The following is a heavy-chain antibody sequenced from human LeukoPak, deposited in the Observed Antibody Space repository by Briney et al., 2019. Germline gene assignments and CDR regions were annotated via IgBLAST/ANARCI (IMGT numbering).Heavy chain of an antibody. CDR1: GFIFSNYA. Sequence: HPGGSLSLSCVVSGFIFSNYAMSWVRQAPGKGLEWVSGISGSGATTYYEDSVKGRFTISRDNSKNTLYLQMNSLRAEDTAVYYCAKETASGYGAFDLWGQGTMVTVSS. J-gene: IGHJ3*01. V-gene: IGHV3-23*01. D-gene: IGHD3-22*01. CDR3: AKETASGYGAFDL. CDR2: ISGSGATT.